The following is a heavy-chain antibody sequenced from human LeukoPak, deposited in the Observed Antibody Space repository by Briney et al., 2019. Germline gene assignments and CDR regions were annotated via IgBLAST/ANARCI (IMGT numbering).Heavy chain of an antibody. CDR1: GFTFSSYG. V-gene: IGHV3-33*08. J-gene: IGHJ6*02. CDR2: IWYDGSNK. Sequence: GRSLRLSCAASGFTFSSYGMHWVRQAPGKGLEWVAVIWYDGSNKYYADSVKGRFTISRDNSKNTLYLQMNSLRAEDTAVYYCAREEQWLVLYYYYGMDVWGQGTTVTVSS. CDR3: AREEQWLVLYYYYGMDV. D-gene: IGHD6-19*01.